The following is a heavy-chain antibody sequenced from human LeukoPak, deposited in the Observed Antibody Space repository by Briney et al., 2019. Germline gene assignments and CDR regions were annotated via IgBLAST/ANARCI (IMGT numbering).Heavy chain of an antibody. Sequence: PGGSLRLSCAASGFTFSSYAMSWVRQAPGKGLEWVSAISGSGGSTYYADSVKGRFTISRDNSKNPLYLQMNSLRAEDTAVYYCAKDKDSSGWYPPYWGQGTLVTVSS. V-gene: IGHV3-23*01. CDR3: AKDKDSSGWYPPY. J-gene: IGHJ4*02. CDR1: GFTFSSYA. D-gene: IGHD6-19*01. CDR2: ISGSGGST.